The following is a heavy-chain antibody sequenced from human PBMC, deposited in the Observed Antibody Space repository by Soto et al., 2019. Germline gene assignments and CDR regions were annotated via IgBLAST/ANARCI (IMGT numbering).Heavy chain of an antibody. J-gene: IGHJ4*02. CDR1: GFTFSSYA. Sequence: EVQLLESGGGLVQPGGSLRLSCAASGFTFSSYAMTWVRQAPGKGLEWVSGICGSGGNTYYADSVKGRFTISRDNSKKALYLQMSGLRAEDPAVYYGAQEEGSHGGGEGDFDYWGQGAVLTGSP. CDR3: AQEEGSHGGGEGDFDY. CDR2: ICGSGGNT. D-gene: IGHD2-15*01. V-gene: IGHV3-23*01.